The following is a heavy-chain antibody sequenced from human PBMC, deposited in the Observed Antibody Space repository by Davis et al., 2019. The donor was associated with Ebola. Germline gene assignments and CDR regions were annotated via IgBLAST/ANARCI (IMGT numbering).Heavy chain of an antibody. J-gene: IGHJ4*02. CDR1: GGSISSSSYY. Sequence: SETLSLTCTVSGGSISSSSYYWGWIRQPPGKGLEWIGSIYYTGSTYYNPSLKSRVTISGDTSKNQFSLNVNSVTAADTAMYYCARTPQYTSYGSYFDYWGQGALVTVSS. CDR2: IYYTGST. D-gene: IGHD1-26*01. CDR3: ARTPQYTSYGSYFDY. V-gene: IGHV4-39*07.